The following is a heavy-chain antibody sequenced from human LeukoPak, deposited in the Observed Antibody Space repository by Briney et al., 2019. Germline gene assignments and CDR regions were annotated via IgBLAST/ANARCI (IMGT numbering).Heavy chain of an antibody. CDR2: IRYDGSNK. CDR1: GFTFSSYG. J-gene: IGHJ6*03. CDR3: GPIVVVPEDYMDV. D-gene: IGHD2-2*01. V-gene: IGHV3-30*02. Sequence: PGGSLRLSCAASGFTFSSYGMHWVRQAPGKGLEWVAFIRYDGSNKYYADSVKGRFTISRDNSKNTLYLQMNSLRAEDTAVYYCGPIVVVPEDYMDVWGKGTTVTISS.